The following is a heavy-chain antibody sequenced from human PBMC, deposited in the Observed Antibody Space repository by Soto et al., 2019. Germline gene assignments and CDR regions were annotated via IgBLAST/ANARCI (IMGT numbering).Heavy chain of an antibody. V-gene: IGHV4-61*01. CDR1: GASVGSGSFY. D-gene: IGHD3-22*01. J-gene: IGHJ4*02. CDR3: ARVSTYYFDSSGSYTSDY. Sequence: PSETLSLTCTVSGASVGSGSFYWSWIRQPPGKGLEWIGYVFFSGSTNYNPSLKSRVTISIDTSKNQFSLKLISVTAADTAVYYCARVSTYYFDSSGSYTSDYWVQGTLVTVSS. CDR2: VFFSGST.